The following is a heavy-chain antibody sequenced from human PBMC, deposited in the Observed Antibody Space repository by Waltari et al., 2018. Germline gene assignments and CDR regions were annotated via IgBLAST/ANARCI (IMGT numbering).Heavy chain of an antibody. Sequence: EVQLVESGGGLVQPGGSLRLACASSGFTFITSEMNWVRQAPGKGLEWISYISTSGDTIYYADSVKGRFTMSRDNAKKALYLQMNSLSAEDTAVYYCASGWYYFNYWGQGTLVTVSS. CDR2: ISTSGDTI. CDR1: GFTFITSE. D-gene: IGHD6-19*01. V-gene: IGHV3-48*03. J-gene: IGHJ4*02. CDR3: ASGWYYFNY.